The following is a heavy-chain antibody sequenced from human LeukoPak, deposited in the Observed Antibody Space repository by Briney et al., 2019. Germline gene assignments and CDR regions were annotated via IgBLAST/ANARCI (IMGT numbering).Heavy chain of an antibody. CDR1: GYSFTSYW. Sequence: GESLKISCKGSGYSFTSYWIGWVRQMPGKGLEWMGIIYPGDSDTRYSPSFQGQVTISADKSISTAYLQWSSLKASDTATYYCARCGPAALNYYYYMGVWGKGTTVTVSS. CDR3: ARCGPAALNYYYYMGV. J-gene: IGHJ6*03. CDR2: IYPGDSDT. V-gene: IGHV5-51*01. D-gene: IGHD2-2*01.